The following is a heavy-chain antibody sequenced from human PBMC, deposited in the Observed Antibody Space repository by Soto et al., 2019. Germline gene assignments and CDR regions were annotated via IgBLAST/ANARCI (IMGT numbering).Heavy chain of an antibody. V-gene: IGHV3-11*01. J-gene: IGHJ6*03. Sequence: QVQLVESGGGLVKPGGSLRLSCAASGLTFSDYYMSWIRQAPGKGLEWVSDISSGGDTIYYADSVKGRFTISRDNAKNSLYLQVNSLKAEDAAVYCCARVPIRDILVVPPATRWGYYYMDVWGKGTTVTVSS. CDR1: GLTFSDYY. CDR3: ARVPIRDILVVPPATRWGYYYMDV. CDR2: ISSGGDTI. D-gene: IGHD2-2*01.